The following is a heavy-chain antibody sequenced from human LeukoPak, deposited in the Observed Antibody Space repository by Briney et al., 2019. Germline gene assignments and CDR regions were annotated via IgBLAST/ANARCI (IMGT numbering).Heavy chain of an antibody. CDR3: ARDHYYDSSGKNWFDP. CDR1: GGSVSNYY. D-gene: IGHD3-22*01. CDR2: IYYTET. V-gene: IGHV4-59*02. J-gene: IGHJ5*02. Sequence: SETLSLTCTVSGGSVSNYYWSWIRQSPGKGLEWIGYIYYTETSYNPSLKSRVTISADTSKNQFSLKLSSVTAADTAVYYCARDHYYDSSGKNWFDPWGQGTLVTVSS.